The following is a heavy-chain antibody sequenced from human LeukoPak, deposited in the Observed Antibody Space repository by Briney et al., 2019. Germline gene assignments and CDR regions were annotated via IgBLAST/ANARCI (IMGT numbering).Heavy chain of an antibody. CDR1: GGSISGYY. V-gene: IGHV4-59*01. CDR2: IYYSGST. CDR3: ARICSGGSCYSIGSFDY. Sequence: SETLSLTCTVSGGSISGYYWSWIRHPPRNGLEWIGYIYYSGSTNYNPSLKSRVTISVDTSKNQFSLKLSSVTAADTAVYYCARICSGGSCYSIGSFDYWGQGTLVTVSS. D-gene: IGHD2-15*01. J-gene: IGHJ4*02.